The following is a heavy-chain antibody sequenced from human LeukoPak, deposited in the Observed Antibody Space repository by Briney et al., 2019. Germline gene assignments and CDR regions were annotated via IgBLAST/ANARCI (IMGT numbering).Heavy chain of an antibody. J-gene: IGHJ6*03. V-gene: IGHV5-51*01. CDR2: IYPGDSDT. Sequence: GASLEISWHGSGSSFTSYWIGWGRQMPGKGVEWMGIIYPGDSDTRYSPSFQGQVTISADKSISTAYLQWSSLKASDTAMYYCARAPRGVITYYYMDVWGKGTTVTVSS. CDR1: GSSFTSYW. D-gene: IGHD3-10*01. CDR3: ARAPRGVITYYYMDV.